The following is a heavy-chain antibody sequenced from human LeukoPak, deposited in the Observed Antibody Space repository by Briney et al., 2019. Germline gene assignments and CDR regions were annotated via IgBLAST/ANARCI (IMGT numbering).Heavy chain of an antibody. D-gene: IGHD5-18*01. CDR1: GGSFSGYY. CDR3: ARGKWIQLWLLDY. V-gene: IGHV4-34*01. J-gene: IGHJ4*02. Sequence: SSETLSLTCAVCGGSFSGYYWSWIRQPPGKGLEWIGEINHSGSTNYNPSLKSRVTISVDTSKNQFSLKLSSVTAADTAVYYCARGKWIQLWLLDYWGQGTLDTVSS. CDR2: INHSGST.